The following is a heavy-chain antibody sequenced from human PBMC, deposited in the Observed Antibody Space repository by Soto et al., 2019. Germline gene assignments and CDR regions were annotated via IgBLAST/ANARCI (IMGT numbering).Heavy chain of an antibody. CDR2: IDPSDSYT. D-gene: IGHD3-3*02. J-gene: IGHJ6*02. Sequence: GEALKISCKGSGYSFTNFWISWVRQMPGKGLEWMGRIDPSDSYTNYSPSFQGHVTISADKSISTAYLQWSSLKASDTAMYYCARHFFSDSRAGSTDVWGQGTTVTVSS. CDR1: GYSFTNFW. V-gene: IGHV5-10-1*01. CDR3: ARHFFSDSRAGSTDV.